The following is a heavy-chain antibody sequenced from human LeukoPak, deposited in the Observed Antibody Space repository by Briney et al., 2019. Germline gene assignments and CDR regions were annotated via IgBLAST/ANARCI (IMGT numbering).Heavy chain of an antibody. D-gene: IGHD2-15*01. CDR3: ARRQVVGGNYYGIDV. CDR2: ISSSSSYT. CDR1: GFTFSDYY. J-gene: IGHJ6*02. V-gene: IGHV3-11*03. Sequence: GRSLRLSCAASGFTFSDYYMSWIRQAPGKGLEWVSYISSSSSYTNYAESVKGRFTISRDNAKNSLYLQMNSLRAEDTAVYYCARRQVVGGNYYGIDVWGQGTTVTVSS.